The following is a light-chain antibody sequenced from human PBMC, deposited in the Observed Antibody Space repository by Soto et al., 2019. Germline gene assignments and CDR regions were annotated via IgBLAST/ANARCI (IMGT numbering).Light chain of an antibody. J-gene: IGKJ1*01. CDR3: LQDHTYPWT. V-gene: IGKV1-6*01. CDR2: AAS. Sequence: AIQMTQSPSSLSASVGDRVTITCRASQDIRNDIGWYQHKPGKAPKLLIYAASNLESGVSSRFNGSRSGTHFSLTISSLQPDDFATYYCLQDHTYPWTFGQGTKVEIK. CDR1: QDIRND.